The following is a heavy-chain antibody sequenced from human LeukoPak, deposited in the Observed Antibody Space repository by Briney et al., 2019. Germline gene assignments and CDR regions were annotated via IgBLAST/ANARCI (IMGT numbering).Heavy chain of an antibody. V-gene: IGHV1-69*04. D-gene: IGHD6-6*01. CDR2: IIPIFGIA. Sequence: SVKVSCKASGGTFSSYAISWVRQAPGQGLEWMGRIIPIFGIANYAQKFQGRVTITADKSTSTAYMEPSSLRSEGTAVYYCARGQKEYSSSSATQRFDPWGQGTLVTVSS. J-gene: IGHJ5*02. CDR3: ARGQKEYSSSSATQRFDP. CDR1: GGTFSSYA.